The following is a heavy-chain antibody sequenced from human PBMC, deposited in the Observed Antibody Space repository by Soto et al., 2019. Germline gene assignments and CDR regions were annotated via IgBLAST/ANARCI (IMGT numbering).Heavy chain of an antibody. J-gene: IGHJ4*02. Sequence: GGSLRLSCAASGFTFSSYGMHWVRQAPGKGLEWVAVISYDGSNKYYADSVKGRFTISRDNSKNTLYLQMNSLRAEDTAVYYCAKVYYDSSGYPGYIDYWGQGTLVTVSS. CDR1: GFTFSSYG. CDR2: ISYDGSNK. V-gene: IGHV3-30*18. CDR3: AKVYYDSSGYPGYIDY. D-gene: IGHD3-22*01.